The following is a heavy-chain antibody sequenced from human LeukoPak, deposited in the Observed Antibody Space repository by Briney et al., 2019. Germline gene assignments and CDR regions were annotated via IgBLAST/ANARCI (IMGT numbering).Heavy chain of an antibody. CDR1: GFTVSSNY. CDR2: IYSGGST. Sequence: PGGSLRLSCAASGFTVSSNYMSWVRQGPGKGLEWVSVIYSGGSTYYADPVKGSFTISRDNSKNTLYLQMNSLRAEDTAVYYCARGRGYSGYDYDYWGQGTLVTVSS. V-gene: IGHV3-66*01. CDR3: ARGRGYSGYDYDY. D-gene: IGHD5-12*01. J-gene: IGHJ4*02.